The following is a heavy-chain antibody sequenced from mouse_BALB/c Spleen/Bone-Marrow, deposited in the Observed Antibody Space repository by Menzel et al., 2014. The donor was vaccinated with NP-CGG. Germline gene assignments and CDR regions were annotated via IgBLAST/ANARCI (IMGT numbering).Heavy chain of an antibody. Sequence: DVHLVESGGGLVQPGGSLKLSCAASGFTFSSYGMSWVRQTPDKRLELVATINSNGGSTYYPDSVKGRFTISRDNAKNTLYLQMSSLKSEDTAMYYCARDYDGSSDYWGQGTTLTVSS. D-gene: IGHD1-1*01. J-gene: IGHJ2*01. CDR3: ARDYDGSSDY. V-gene: IGHV5-6-3*01. CDR2: INSNGGST. CDR1: GFTFSSYG.